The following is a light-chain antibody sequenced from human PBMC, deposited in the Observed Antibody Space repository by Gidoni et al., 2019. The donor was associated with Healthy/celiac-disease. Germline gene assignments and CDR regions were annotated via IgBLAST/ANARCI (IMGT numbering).Light chain of an antibody. J-gene: IGKJ2*01. V-gene: IGKV1-33*01. CDR2: GAS. Sequence: DIQTTQSPSSLSASVGDRVTITCQARQDISNYLNWYQQKPGKAPKLLIYGASNLETGVPPRFSGSGSGTDFTFTISSLQPEDIATYYCQQYDNLPYTFGQGTKLEIK. CDR1: QDISNY. CDR3: QQYDNLPYT.